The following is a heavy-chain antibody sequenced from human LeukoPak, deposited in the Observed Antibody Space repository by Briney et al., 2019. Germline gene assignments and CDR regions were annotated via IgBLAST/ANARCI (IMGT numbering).Heavy chain of an antibody. D-gene: IGHD2-21*02. Sequence: SETLSLTCTVSGGSISSGSYYWSWIRQPAGKGQEWVGRIYTSGSTNYNPSLKSRVTISVDTSKNQFPLKLSSVTAADTAVYYCARDIAYCGGDCYVQFDPWGQGTLVTVSS. CDR1: GGSISSGSYY. CDR2: IYTSGST. CDR3: ARDIAYCGGDCYVQFDP. J-gene: IGHJ5*02. V-gene: IGHV4-61*02.